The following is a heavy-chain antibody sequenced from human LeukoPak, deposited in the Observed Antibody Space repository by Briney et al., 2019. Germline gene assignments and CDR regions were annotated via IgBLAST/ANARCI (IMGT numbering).Heavy chain of an antibody. D-gene: IGHD3-3*01. CDR1: GFTFSSYA. Sequence: GGSLRLSCAASGFTFSSYAMHWVRQAPGKGLEWVAVISYDGSNKYYADSVKGRFTISRDNSKNTLYLQMNSLRAEDTAVYYCARDKRPYYDSLVGTRPFDPWGQGTLVTVSS. J-gene: IGHJ5*02. V-gene: IGHV3-30-3*01. CDR3: ARDKRPYYDSLVGTRPFDP. CDR2: ISYDGSNK.